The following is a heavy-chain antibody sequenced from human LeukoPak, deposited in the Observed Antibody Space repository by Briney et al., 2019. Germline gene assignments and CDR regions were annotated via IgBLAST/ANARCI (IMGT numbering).Heavy chain of an antibody. J-gene: IGHJ3*02. V-gene: IGHV3-7*01. CDR3: AREKGTLIRAMAFEM. D-gene: IGHD3-10*01. CDR2: INQDGGTK. CDR1: GFIFSRHW. Sequence: PGGSLRLSCAASGFIFSRHWMSWVRHTPGKGLEWVANINQDGGTKYYRDFAKGRFTISRDNAQNSLYLQINSLRAEDTAVYYCAREKGTLIRAMAFEMWGQGTMVTVSS.